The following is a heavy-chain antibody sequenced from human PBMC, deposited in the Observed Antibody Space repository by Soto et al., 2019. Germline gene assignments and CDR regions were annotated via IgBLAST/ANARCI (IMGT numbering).Heavy chain of an antibody. Sequence: ASVRVSCKASGYTFTSYYMHWVRQAPGQGLEWIGIINPSGGSTSYAQKFQGRVTMTRDTSTSTVYMELSSLRSEDTAVYYCAREGGGNSVYYWGQGTLVTVSS. CDR1: GYTFTSYY. J-gene: IGHJ4*02. CDR2: INPSGGST. D-gene: IGHD2-21*02. CDR3: AREGGGNSVYY. V-gene: IGHV1-46*01.